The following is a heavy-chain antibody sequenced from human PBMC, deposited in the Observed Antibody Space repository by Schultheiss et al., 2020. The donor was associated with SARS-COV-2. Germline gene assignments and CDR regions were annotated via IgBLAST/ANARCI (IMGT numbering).Heavy chain of an antibody. Sequence: SETLSLTCTVSGGSISSGGYYWSWIRQHPGKGLEWIGYIYYSGSTYYNPSLKSLVTISVDTSKNQFSLKLSSVTAADTAVYYCARFKFRISSHYYDMDVWGQGTTVTVSS. CDR3: ARFKFRISSHYYDMDV. J-gene: IGHJ6*02. D-gene: IGHD3-3*02. CDR1: GGSISSGGYY. V-gene: IGHV4-31*01. CDR2: IYYSGST.